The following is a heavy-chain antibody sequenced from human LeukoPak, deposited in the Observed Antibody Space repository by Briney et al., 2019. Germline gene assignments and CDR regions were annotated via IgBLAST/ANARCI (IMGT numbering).Heavy chain of an antibody. CDR3: ANSYYDILTGYSNLPEDY. V-gene: IGHV3-30*02. Sequence: HPGGSLRLSCAASGFTFSSYGMHWVRQAPGKGLEWVAFIRYDGSNKYYADSVKGRFTISRDNSKNTLYLQMNSLRAEDAAVYYCANSYYDILTGYSNLPEDYWGQGTLVTVSS. CDR1: GFTFSSYG. D-gene: IGHD3-9*01. J-gene: IGHJ4*02. CDR2: IRYDGSNK.